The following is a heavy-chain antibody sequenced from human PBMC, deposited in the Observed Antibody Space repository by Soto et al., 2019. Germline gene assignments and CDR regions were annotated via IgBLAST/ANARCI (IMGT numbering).Heavy chain of an antibody. CDR2: IYHSGST. D-gene: IGHD4-17*01. CDR1: GYSISSGYY. V-gene: IGHV4-38-2*02. CDR3: AREHGDFRRYYYGMDV. Sequence: SETLSLTCAVSGYSISSGYYWGWIRQPPGKGLEWIGSIYHSGSTYYNPSLKSRVSISVDTSKNQFSLKLSSVTAADTAVYYCAREHGDFRRYYYGMDVWGQGTTVTVSS. J-gene: IGHJ6*02.